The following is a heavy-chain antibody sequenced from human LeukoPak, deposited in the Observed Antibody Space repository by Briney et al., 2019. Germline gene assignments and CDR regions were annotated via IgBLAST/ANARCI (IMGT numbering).Heavy chain of an antibody. Sequence: SETLSLTCTVSGGSISSGGYYWSWIRQRPGKGLEWIGYIYYSGSTYYNPSLKSRVTISVDTSKNQFSLKLSSVTAADTAVYYCARTTPGGVDYWGQGTLVTVSS. CDR3: ARTTPGGVDY. D-gene: IGHD1-14*01. CDR2: IYYSGST. CDR1: GGSISSGGYY. J-gene: IGHJ4*02. V-gene: IGHV4-31*03.